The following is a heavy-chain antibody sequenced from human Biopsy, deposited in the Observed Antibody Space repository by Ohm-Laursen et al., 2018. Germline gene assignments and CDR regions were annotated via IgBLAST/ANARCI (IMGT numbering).Heavy chain of an antibody. D-gene: IGHD2-15*01. Sequence: SQTLSLTCEVYGKTFSDYYWSWIRQPPGKGLEWIGQINQSGRTNYNPSLKSRVNISADKSNNQCSLKLTSVTSADTAVYFCGNEVHGRDYWGLGALVTVSS. V-gene: IGHV4-34*08. CDR1: GKTFSDYY. CDR2: INQSGRT. J-gene: IGHJ4*02. CDR3: GNEVHGRDY.